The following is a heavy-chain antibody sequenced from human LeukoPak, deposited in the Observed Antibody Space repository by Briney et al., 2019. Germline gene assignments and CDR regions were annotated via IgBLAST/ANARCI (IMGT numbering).Heavy chain of an antibody. CDR1: GGSISSYY. D-gene: IGHD3-22*01. CDR3: ARASYYYDSSGYAVYYFDY. Sequence: PSETLSLTCTVSGGSISSYYWSWIRQPAGKGLEWIGRIYTSGSTNYNPSLKSRVTISVDTSKNQFSLKLSSVTAADTAVYYCARASYYYDSSGYAVYYFDYWGQGTLVTVSS. V-gene: IGHV4-4*07. J-gene: IGHJ4*02. CDR2: IYTSGST.